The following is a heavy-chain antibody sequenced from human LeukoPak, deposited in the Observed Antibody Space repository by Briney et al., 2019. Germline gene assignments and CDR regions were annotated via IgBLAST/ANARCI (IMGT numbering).Heavy chain of an antibody. CDR1: GFTFSSYA. J-gene: IGHJ4*02. D-gene: IGHD3-10*01. Sequence: GGSLRLYCAASGFTFSSYAMSWVRQAPGKGLEWVSAISGSGGSTYYADSVKGRFTISRDNSKNTLYLQMNSLRAEDTAVCYCAKGPITMVRGVITPFDYWGQGTLVTVSS. V-gene: IGHV3-23*01. CDR3: AKGPITMVRGVITPFDY. CDR2: ISGSGGST.